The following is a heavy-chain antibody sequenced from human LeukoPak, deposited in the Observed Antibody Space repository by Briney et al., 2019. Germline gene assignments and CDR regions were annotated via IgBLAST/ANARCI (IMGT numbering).Heavy chain of an antibody. CDR3: AKSGGYGLIDY. D-gene: IGHD1-26*01. V-gene: IGHV4-39*01. J-gene: IGHJ4*02. CDR2: IYSSGST. CDR1: GASISGSGYY. Sequence: SETLSLTCTVSGASISGSGYYWGWIRQPPGKGLEWIGSIYSSGSTYYNASLQSRVTISIETSKNQISLRLNSVTAADTAMYYCAKSGGYGLIDYWGQGTLVTVSS.